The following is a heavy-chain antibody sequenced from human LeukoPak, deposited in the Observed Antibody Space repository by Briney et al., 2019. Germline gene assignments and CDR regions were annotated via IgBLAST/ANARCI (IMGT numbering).Heavy chain of an antibody. J-gene: IGHJ4*02. Sequence: SETLSLTCTVSGGSFSNGAFCWGWVRQPPGKGLEWIGSIFYSGSTYYNRSLTGRATISIDTSNNQFSLKLSSVTAADTVVYYCARQRDMAFDYWGQGTLVTVSS. CDR2: IFYSGST. V-gene: IGHV4-39*01. D-gene: IGHD5-24*01. CDR1: GGSFSNGAFC. CDR3: ARQRDMAFDY.